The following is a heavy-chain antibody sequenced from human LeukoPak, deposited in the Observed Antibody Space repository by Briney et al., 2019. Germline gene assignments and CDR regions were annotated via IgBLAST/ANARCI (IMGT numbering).Heavy chain of an antibody. CDR1: GYTPTELS. J-gene: IGHJ4*02. V-gene: IGHV1-24*01. Sequence: ASVKVSCKVSGYTPTELSMHWVRQAPGKGLEWMGGFDPEDGETIYAQKFQGRVTMTEDTSTDTAYMELSSLRSEDTAVYYCAAGYCSGGSCYFLDYWGQGTLVTVSS. CDR2: FDPEDGET. CDR3: AAGYCSGGSCYFLDY. D-gene: IGHD2-15*01.